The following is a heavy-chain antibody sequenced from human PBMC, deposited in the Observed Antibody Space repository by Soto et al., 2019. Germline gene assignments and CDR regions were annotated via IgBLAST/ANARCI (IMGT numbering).Heavy chain of an antibody. CDR2: IIPIFGTA. CDR3: ARGSRAWLQFDAFDI. Sequence: SVKVSCKASGGTFSRYAISWVRQAPGQGLEWMGGIIPIFGTANYAQKFQGRVTITADESTSTAYMELSSLRSEDTAVYYCARGSRAWLQFDAFDIWGQGTMVTVSS. V-gene: IGHV1-69*13. J-gene: IGHJ3*02. D-gene: IGHD5-12*01. CDR1: GGTFSRYA.